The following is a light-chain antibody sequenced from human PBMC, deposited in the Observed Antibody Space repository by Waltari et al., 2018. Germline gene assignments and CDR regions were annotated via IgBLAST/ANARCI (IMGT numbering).Light chain of an antibody. CDR1: SGSIAGND. CDR2: DDN. CDR3: QSYDRNNLWV. J-gene: IGLJ3*02. Sequence: FMLTQPHSVSESPGKTVTISCTRSSGSIAGNDVQWYQQRPGRAPTTVIYDDNERPSGVPDRFSASIDRSSNSAFLSISGLTTEDEADYYCQSYDRNNLWVFGGGTKLTVL. V-gene: IGLV6-57*03.